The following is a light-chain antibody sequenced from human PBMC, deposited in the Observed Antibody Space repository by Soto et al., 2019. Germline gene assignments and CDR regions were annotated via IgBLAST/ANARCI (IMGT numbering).Light chain of an antibody. V-gene: IGKV1-39*01. CDR2: AAS. CDR3: QQSSTTPRT. Sequence: DIQMTQSPSSLSASVGDRVTITCRASQSISTYLNWYQQKPGRAPKLLIYAASTLQSGVPSRFSGSGSGTDFRLTITSLPPEDIATYYCQQSSTTPRTFGQGTNVDFK. CDR1: QSISTY. J-gene: IGKJ1*01.